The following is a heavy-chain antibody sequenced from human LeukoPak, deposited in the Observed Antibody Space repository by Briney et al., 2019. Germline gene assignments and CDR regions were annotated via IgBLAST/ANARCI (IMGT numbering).Heavy chain of an antibody. CDR2: INHSGST. J-gene: IGHJ3*02. D-gene: IGHD1-26*01. CDR3: ARRLIVGATRGMKAFDT. CDR1: GGSISSSSYY. Sequence: SETLSLTCTVSGGSISSSSYYWGWVRQPPGKGLEWIGEINHSGSTNYNPSLKSRVTISVDTSKNQFSLKLSSVTAADTAVYYCARRLIVGATRGMKAFDTWGQGTMVTVSS. V-gene: IGHV4-39*07.